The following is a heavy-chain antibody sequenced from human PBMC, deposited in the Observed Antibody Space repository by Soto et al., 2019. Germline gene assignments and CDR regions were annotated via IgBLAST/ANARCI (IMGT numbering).Heavy chain of an antibody. Sequence: SETLSLTCAVYGGSFSGYYWSWIRQPPGKGLEWIGEINHSGSTNYNPSLKSRVTISVDTSKNQFSLKLSSVTAADTAVYYCARGQRVSRITMIVVSQGRDWFDPWGQGTLVT. CDR2: INHSGST. J-gene: IGHJ5*02. V-gene: IGHV4-34*01. CDR1: GGSFSGYY. CDR3: ARGQRVSRITMIVVSQGRDWFDP. D-gene: IGHD3-22*01.